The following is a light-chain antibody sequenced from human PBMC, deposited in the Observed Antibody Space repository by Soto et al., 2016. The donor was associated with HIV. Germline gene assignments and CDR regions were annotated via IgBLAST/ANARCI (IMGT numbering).Light chain of an antibody. CDR2: DDS. CDR1: NVGSKS. Sequence: SYELTQSPSLSVAPRKTARITCGGNNVGSKSVHWYQQKPGQAPVLVVYDDSDRPSGIPERFSGSNSGNTATLTISRVEAGDEADYYCQVWDSSSDHRVFGGGTKLTVL. CDR3: QVWDSSSDHRV. J-gene: IGLJ3*02. V-gene: IGLV3-21*03.